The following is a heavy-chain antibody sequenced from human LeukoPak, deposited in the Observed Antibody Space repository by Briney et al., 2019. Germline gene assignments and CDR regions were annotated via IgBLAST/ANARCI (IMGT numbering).Heavy chain of an antibody. CDR3: ARDYYYGMDV. V-gene: IGHV6-1*01. J-gene: IGHJ6*02. CDR2: TYYRSKWYN. CDR1: GVSVSSYSAA. Sequence: SQTLSLTCAISGVSVSSYSAAWNWIRQSPSGGLEWLGRTYYRSKWYNEYAVSVKSRITINPDTSKNQFSLQLNSVTPEDTAVYYCARDYYYGMDVWGQGTTVTVSS.